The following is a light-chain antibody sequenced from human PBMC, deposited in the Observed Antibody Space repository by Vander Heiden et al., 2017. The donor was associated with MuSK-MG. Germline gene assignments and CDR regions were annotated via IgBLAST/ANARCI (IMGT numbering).Light chain of an antibody. Sequence: DIQMTQSPSSLSASVGDRVTITCRASQNIGNYLNWYQQKPGKAPSLLIYTTSFLFSGVPSRFSGSGSGSYFTLTISSLQPEDFATYYCQQSYTTPRTFGPGTKLEL. CDR2: TTS. V-gene: IGKV1-39*01. CDR3: QQSYTTPRT. CDR1: QNIGNY. J-gene: IGKJ2*02.